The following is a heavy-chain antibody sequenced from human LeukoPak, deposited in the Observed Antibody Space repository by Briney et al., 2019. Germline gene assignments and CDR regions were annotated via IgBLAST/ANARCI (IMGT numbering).Heavy chain of an antibody. CDR3: ARAGIRMNYDILTGYTWFDP. D-gene: IGHD3-9*01. J-gene: IGHJ5*02. V-gene: IGHV1-69*05. CDR1: GGTFSSYA. CDR2: IIPIFGTA. Sequence: PVKVSCKASGGTFSSYAISWVRQAPGQGLEWMGGIIPIFGTANYAQKFQGRVTITTDESTSTAYMELSSLRSEDTAVYYCARAGIRMNYDILTGYTWFDPWGQGTLVTVSS.